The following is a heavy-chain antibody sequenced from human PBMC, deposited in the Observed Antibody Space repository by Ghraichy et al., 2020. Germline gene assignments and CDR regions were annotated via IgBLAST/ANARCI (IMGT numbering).Heavy chain of an antibody. Sequence: ASVKVSGKASGYTFTGYGITWGRQAPGQGLEWMGWIGAYSDNTNYARKLQGRVTMTTDTSTTTAYMELRTLRSDDTAVYYCARAGESTWHNYGLDVWGQGTTVTVSS. V-gene: IGHV1-18*01. D-gene: IGHD2/OR15-2a*01. CDR2: IGAYSDNT. CDR1: GYTFTGYG. J-gene: IGHJ6*02. CDR3: ARAGESTWHNYGLDV.